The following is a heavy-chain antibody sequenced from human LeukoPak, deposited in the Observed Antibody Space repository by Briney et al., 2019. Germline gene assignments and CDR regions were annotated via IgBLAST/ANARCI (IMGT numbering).Heavy chain of an antibody. D-gene: IGHD4-23*01. CDR2: INHSGST. CDR1: GGSFSGYY. J-gene: IGHJ4*02. V-gene: IGHV4-34*01. CDR3: ARVFPPYGGNEKSRLFLDY. Sequence: SETLSLTCAVYGGSFSGYYWSWIRQPPGKGLEWIGEINHSGSTNYNPSLKSRVTISVDTSKNQFSLKLSSVTAADTAVYYCARVFPPYGGNEKSRLFLDYWGQGTLVTVSS.